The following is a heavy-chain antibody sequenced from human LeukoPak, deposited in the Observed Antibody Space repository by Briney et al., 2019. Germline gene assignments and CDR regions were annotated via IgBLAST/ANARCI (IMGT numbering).Heavy chain of an antibody. CDR3: ARTVGANWDLFDY. D-gene: IGHD7-27*01. CDR1: GGSISTYY. V-gene: IGHV4-59*01. Sequence: ETLSLTCTVSGGSISTYYWSWIRQPPGKGLEWIGYSHNSGRTNNNPSLKSRVTISVDTSKNQFSLRLRSVTAADTAVYYCARTVGANWDLFDYWGQGTLVTVPS. CDR2: SHNSGRT. J-gene: IGHJ4*02.